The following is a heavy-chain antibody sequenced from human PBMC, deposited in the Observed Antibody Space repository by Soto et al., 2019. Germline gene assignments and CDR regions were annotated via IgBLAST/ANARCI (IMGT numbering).Heavy chain of an antibody. CDR1: GFTFSSYA. CDR3: TKPRLYGDYAFFDY. J-gene: IGHJ4*02. CDR2: ISGSGGST. V-gene: IGHV3-23*01. Sequence: EVQLLESGGGLVQPGGSLRLSCAASGFTFSSYAMSWVRQAPGKGLEWVSAISGSGGSTYYADSVKGRFTISRDNSKNTLYLQMNSLSAEDTAVYFCTKPRLYGDYAFFDYWGQGTLVTVSS. D-gene: IGHD4-17*01.